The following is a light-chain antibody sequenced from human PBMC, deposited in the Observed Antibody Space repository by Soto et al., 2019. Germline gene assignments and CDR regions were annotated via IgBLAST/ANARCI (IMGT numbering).Light chain of an antibody. J-gene: IGLJ1*01. Sequence: QSALTQPASVSGSPGHSITISFTGTSSDVGGYNYVSWYQQHPGKAPKLMIYDVNNRPAGVSNRFSCSKSGNTASLTISGLQAEDEADYYCCSYTTSSTYVFGTGTKVTVL. CDR3: CSYTTSSTYV. CDR2: DVN. CDR1: SSDVGGYNY. V-gene: IGLV2-14*03.